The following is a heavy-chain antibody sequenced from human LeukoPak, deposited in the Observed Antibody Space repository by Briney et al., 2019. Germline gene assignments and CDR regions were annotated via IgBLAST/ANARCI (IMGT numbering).Heavy chain of an antibody. CDR3: AKPVYDFWSGYSIDAFDI. D-gene: IGHD3-3*01. Sequence: PGGSLRLSCAASGFTFSSYAVSWVRQAPGKGLEWVSAISGSGGSTYYADSVKGRFTISRDNSKNTLYLQMNSLRAEDTAVYYCAKPVYDFWSGYSIDAFDIWGQGTMVTVSS. CDR1: GFTFSSYA. J-gene: IGHJ3*02. CDR2: ISGSGGST. V-gene: IGHV3-23*01.